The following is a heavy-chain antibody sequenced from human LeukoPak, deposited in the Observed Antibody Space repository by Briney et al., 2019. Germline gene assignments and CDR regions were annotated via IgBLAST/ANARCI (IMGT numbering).Heavy chain of an antibody. CDR1: GYTFTSYG. V-gene: IGHV1-18*01. CDR3: ARDGTPYDSSGSFDY. J-gene: IGHJ4*02. Sequence: ASVKVSCKASGYTFTSYGISWVRQAPGQGLEWMGWISAYNGNTNYAQKLQGRVTMTRDTSTSTVYMELSSLRSEDTAVYYCARDGTPYDSSGSFDYWGQGTLVTVSS. D-gene: IGHD3-22*01. CDR2: ISAYNGNT.